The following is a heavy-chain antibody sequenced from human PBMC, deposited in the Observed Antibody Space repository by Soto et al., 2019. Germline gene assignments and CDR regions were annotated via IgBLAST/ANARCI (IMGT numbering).Heavy chain of an antibody. Sequence: ASVKVSCKASGYTFTSYGISWVRQAPGQGLEWMGWISAYNGNTNYAQRLQGRVTMTTDTSTSTAYMELRGLRTEDTAIYYCAKLRDFVVLPAGILDYWGPGTLVTVSS. V-gene: IGHV1-18*01. CDR1: GYTFTSYG. CDR3: AKLRDFVVLPAGILDY. CDR2: ISAYNGNT. J-gene: IGHJ4*02. D-gene: IGHD2-8*01.